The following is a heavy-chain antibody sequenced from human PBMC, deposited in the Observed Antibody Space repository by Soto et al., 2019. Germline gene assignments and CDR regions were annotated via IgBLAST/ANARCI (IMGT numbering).Heavy chain of an antibody. CDR3: ARQRTTVVTQAYFDH. Sequence: SETLSLTXIVSGESISSSSYYWGWIRQPPGKGLEWIGSIYYSGRTYYNPSFKSRVTISIDTSKNQFSLKLSSVTATDTAVYYCARQRTTVVTQAYFDHWGQGALVTVSS. CDR1: GESISSSSYY. D-gene: IGHD2-21*02. J-gene: IGHJ4*02. V-gene: IGHV4-39*01. CDR2: IYYSGRT.